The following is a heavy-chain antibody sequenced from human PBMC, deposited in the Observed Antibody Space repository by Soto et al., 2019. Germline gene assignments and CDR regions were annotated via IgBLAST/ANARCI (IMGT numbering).Heavy chain of an antibody. CDR2: ISWNSGSI. CDR3: AKGFTRYYGSGSYVAFDI. CDR1: GFTFDDYA. V-gene: IGHV3-9*01. J-gene: IGHJ3*02. D-gene: IGHD3-10*01. Sequence: EVQLVESGGGLVQPGRSLRLSCAASGFTFDDYAMHWVRQAPGKGLEWVSGISWNSGSIGYADSVKGRFTISRDNAKNSLYLQMNSLRAEDTALYYCAKGFTRYYGSGSYVAFDIWGQGTMVTVSS.